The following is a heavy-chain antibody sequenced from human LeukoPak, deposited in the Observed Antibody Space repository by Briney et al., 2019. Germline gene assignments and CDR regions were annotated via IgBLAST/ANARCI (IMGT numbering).Heavy chain of an antibody. CDR1: GFTFGDYA. D-gene: IGHD5-12*01. Sequence: GGSLRLSCTAAGFTFGDYAMSWFRQAPGKGLEWVGFIRSKVYGGTTEYAASVKGRFTISRDDSKSIAYLQMNSLKSEDTAVYYCVRYSGDADYWGQGTLVTVSS. CDR2: IRSKVYGGTT. J-gene: IGHJ4*02. V-gene: IGHV3-49*03. CDR3: VRYSGDADY.